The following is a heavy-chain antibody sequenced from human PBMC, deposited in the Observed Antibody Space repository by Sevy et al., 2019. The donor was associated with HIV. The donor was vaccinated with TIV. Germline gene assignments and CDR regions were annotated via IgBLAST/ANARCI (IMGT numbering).Heavy chain of an antibody. CDR3: AGENAWGRGYS. J-gene: IGHJ4*02. V-gene: IGHV4-59*08. D-gene: IGHD1-26*01. CDR2: IYYNGHI. CDR1: GGCMTSLY. Sequence: SETLSLTCTVSGGCMTSLYWNWIRQPPGKGLEWIANIYYNGHINYNPSLKSRVTLSLDTSKNQFSLRLGSVTAADTAMYYCAGENAWGRGYSWGQGALVTVSS.